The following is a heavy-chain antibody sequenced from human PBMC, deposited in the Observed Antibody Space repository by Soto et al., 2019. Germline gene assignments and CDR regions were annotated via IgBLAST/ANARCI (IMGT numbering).Heavy chain of an antibody. Sequence: GGSLRLSCAASGFTFSSYAMSWVRQAPGKGLEWVSVIYSGGSTFYADSVKGRFAISRDNSKNTFYLQMNSLRAEDTAVYYCARPHCSTTICPYYNYMDVWGKGTTVTVSS. V-gene: IGHV3-66*04. CDR2: IYSGGST. CDR3: ARPHCSTTICPYYNYMDV. CDR1: GFTFSSYA. J-gene: IGHJ6*03. D-gene: IGHD2-2*01.